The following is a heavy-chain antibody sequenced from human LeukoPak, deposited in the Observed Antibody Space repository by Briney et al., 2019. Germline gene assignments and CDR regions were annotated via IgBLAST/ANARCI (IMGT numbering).Heavy chain of an antibody. CDR3: ARPGGTTDHFDY. J-gene: IGHJ4*02. V-gene: IGHV1-8*01. CDR2: MNPNSGNT. Sequence: ASVKVSCKASGYTFTSYDINWVRQATGQGLEWMGWMNPNSGNTGYVQKFQGRVTMTRNTSISTAYMELSSLRSEDTAVYYCARPGGTTDHFDYWGQGTLVTVSS. D-gene: IGHD1-14*01. CDR1: GYTFTSYD.